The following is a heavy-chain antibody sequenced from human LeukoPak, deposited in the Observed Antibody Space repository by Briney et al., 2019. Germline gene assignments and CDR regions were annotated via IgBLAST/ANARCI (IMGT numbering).Heavy chain of an antibody. CDR3: ARDGWFGELLMGPYYYYYMDV. D-gene: IGHD3-10*01. J-gene: IGHJ6*03. Sequence: GGSLRLSCAASGFTFSSYAMSWVRQAPGKGLECISGFSGSGGSTYYADSVKGRFTISRDNSKNTLYLQMNSLRAEDTAVYYCARDGWFGELLMGPYYYYYMDVWGKGTTVTVSS. V-gene: IGHV3-23*01. CDR1: GFTFSSYA. CDR2: FSGSGGST.